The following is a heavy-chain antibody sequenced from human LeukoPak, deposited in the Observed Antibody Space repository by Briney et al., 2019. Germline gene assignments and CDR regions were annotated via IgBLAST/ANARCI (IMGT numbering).Heavy chain of an antibody. CDR1: GGSISSYY. J-gene: IGHJ4*02. D-gene: IGHD3-22*01. Sequence: SEALSLTCTVSGGSISSYYWSWIRQPPGKGLEWIGYIYYSGSTNYNPSLKSRVTISVDTSKNQFSLKLSSVTTADTAVYYCARAQQYYYDSSGFDYWGQGTLVTVSS. V-gene: IGHV4-59*01. CDR2: IYYSGST. CDR3: ARAQQYYYDSSGFDY.